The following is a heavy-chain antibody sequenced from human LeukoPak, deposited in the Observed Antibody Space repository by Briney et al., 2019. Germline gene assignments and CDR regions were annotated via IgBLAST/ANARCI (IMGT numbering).Heavy chain of an antibody. CDR3: ARDIVLLAADYYYGMDV. Sequence: EPSETLSLTCTVSGGSISSSSYYWGWIRQPPGKGLEWIGSIYYSGSTYYNPSLKSRVTISVDTSKNQFSLKLSSVTAADTAVYYCARDIVLLAADYYYGMDVWGQGTTVTVSS. CDR2: IYYSGST. D-gene: IGHD1-26*01. V-gene: IGHV4-39*07. CDR1: GGSISSSSYY. J-gene: IGHJ6*02.